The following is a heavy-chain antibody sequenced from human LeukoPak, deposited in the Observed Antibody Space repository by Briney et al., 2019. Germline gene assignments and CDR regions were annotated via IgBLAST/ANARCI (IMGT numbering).Heavy chain of an antibody. CDR2: SSGSGDST. V-gene: IGHV3-23*01. J-gene: IGHJ4*02. Sequence: GGSLRLSCAASGFTFSSYAMSWVRLAPAKGLEWVSSSSGSGDSTYYADCVKGRFTISRDNSKNTLYLQMNSLRAEDTAVYYCAKRPGDYGGKYFDYWGQGTLVTVSS. CDR1: GFTFSSYA. CDR3: AKRPGDYGGKYFDY. D-gene: IGHD4-23*01.